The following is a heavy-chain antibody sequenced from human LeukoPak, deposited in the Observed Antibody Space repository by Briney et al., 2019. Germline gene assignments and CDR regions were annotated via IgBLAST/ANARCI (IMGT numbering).Heavy chain of an antibody. CDR1: GFTFNTYT. CDR2: ISGSSGII. J-gene: IGHJ4*02. V-gene: IGHV3-48*01. D-gene: IGHD5-18*01. CDR3: ASIHTAMVHFDY. Sequence: GGSLRLSCAASGFTFNTYTMNWVRQAPGKGLEWVSYISGSSGIIDYADSVRGRFTISRDNAKNSQYLQMNSLRAEDTAVYYCASIHTAMVHFDYWGQGTLVTVSS.